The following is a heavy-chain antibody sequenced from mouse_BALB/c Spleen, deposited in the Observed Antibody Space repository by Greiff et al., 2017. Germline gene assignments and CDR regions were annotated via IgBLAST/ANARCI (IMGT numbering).Heavy chain of an antibody. CDR3: ARLWDVDYFDY. CDR1: GFTFSSYA. Sequence: EVMLVESGGGLVKPGGSLKLSCAASGFTFSSYAMSWVRQTPGKSLEWVATISSGGSYTYYPDSVKCRFTISRDNAKNTLYLQMSSLRAEDTAMYYCARLWDVDYFDYWGQGTTLTVSS. J-gene: IGHJ2*01. CDR2: ISSGGSYT. D-gene: IGHD4-1*01. V-gene: IGHV5-9-1*01.